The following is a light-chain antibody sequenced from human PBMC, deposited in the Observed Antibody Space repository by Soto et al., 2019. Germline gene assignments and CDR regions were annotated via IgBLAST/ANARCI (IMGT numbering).Light chain of an antibody. V-gene: IGLV2-23*03. CDR1: SSDVGSYNF. Sequence: QSVLTQPASVSGSPGQSITISCTGTSSDVGSYNFVSWYQQHPGKAPKFIIYEGTKRPSGVSNRFSGSKSGNTASLTSSGLQAEEEADYFCISYAGANTFVSFGVGTQLTVL. CDR2: EGT. CDR3: ISYAGANTFVS. J-gene: IGLJ2*01.